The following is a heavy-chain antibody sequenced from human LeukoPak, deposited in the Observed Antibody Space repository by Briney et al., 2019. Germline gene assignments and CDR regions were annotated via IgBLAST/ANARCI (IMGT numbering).Heavy chain of an antibody. CDR2: ISGSGGST. CDR3: AKPPHYCSSTSCYMVQH. D-gene: IGHD2-2*02. J-gene: IGHJ1*01. Sequence: PGGSLRLSCAASGFTFSSVAMSWVRQAPGKGLEWVSAISGSGGSTYYADSVKGRFTISRDNSKNTLYLQMNSLRAEDTAVYYCAKPPHYCSSTSCYMVQHWGQGTLVTVSS. CDR1: GFTFSSVA. V-gene: IGHV3-23*01.